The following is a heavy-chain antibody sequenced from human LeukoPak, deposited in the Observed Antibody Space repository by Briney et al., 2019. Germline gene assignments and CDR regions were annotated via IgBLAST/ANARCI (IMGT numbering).Heavy chain of an antibody. Sequence: GGSLRLSCAASGFTFDDYAMHWVRQAPGKGLEWVSGISWNSGSIGYADSVKGRSTISRDNAKNSLYLQMNSLRAEDTALYYCAKDIAYQLHSYGMDVWGQGTTVTVSS. CDR1: GFTFDDYA. CDR2: ISWNSGSI. CDR3: AKDIAYQLHSYGMDV. V-gene: IGHV3-9*01. J-gene: IGHJ6*02. D-gene: IGHD2-2*01.